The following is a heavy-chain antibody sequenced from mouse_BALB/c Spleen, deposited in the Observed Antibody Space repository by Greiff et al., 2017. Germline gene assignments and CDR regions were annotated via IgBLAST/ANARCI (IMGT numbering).Heavy chain of an antibody. Sequence: LQQPGSELVRPGASVKLSCKASGYTFTSYWMHWVKQRPGQGLEWIGNIYPGSGSTNYDEKFKSKATLTVDTSSSTAYMQLSSLTSEDSAVYYCARWGYYDYGGFAYWGQGTLVTVSA. CDR2: IYPGSGST. CDR1: GYTFTSYW. J-gene: IGHJ3*01. CDR3: ARWGYYDYGGFAY. V-gene: IGHV1S22*01. D-gene: IGHD2-4*01.